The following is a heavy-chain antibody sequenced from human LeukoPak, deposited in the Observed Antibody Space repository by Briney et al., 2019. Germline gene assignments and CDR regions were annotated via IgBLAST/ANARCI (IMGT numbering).Heavy chain of an antibody. D-gene: IGHD6-25*01. J-gene: IGHJ6*03. Sequence: GASVRLSCKASGYTFTSYDINWVRQATGKGLEWMGWMNRSSGNTGYAQNFQGRVTMPRNTSISKAYMELSSLISEDTAVYYSARQRPDRPYYYYMDVWGKGTTVTVSS. CDR1: GYTFTSYD. CDR3: ARQRPDRPYYYYMDV. CDR2: MNRSSGNT. V-gene: IGHV1-8*01.